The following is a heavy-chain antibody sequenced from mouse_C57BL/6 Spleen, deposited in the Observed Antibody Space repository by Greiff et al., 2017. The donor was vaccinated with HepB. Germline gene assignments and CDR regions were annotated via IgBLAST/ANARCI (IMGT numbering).Heavy chain of an antibody. CDR2: ISDGGSYT. CDR1: GFTFSSYA. CDR3: ARDLEGVGDY. Sequence: EVKVVESGGGLVKPGGSLKLSCAASGFTFSSYAMSWVRQTPEKRLEWVATISDGGSYTYYPDNVKGRFTISRDNAKNNLYLQMSHLKSEDTAMYYCARDLEGVGDYWGQGTTLTVSS. J-gene: IGHJ2*01. V-gene: IGHV5-4*01.